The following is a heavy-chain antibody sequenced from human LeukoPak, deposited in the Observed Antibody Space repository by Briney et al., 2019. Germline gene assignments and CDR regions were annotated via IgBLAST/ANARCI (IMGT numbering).Heavy chain of an antibody. CDR2: ISAYNGNT. D-gene: IGHD2-8*01. Sequence: GASVKVSCKASGYTFTSYGISWVRQAPGQGLEWMGWISAYNGNTNYAQKLQGRVTMTTDTATSTAYMELRSLRSDDTAVYYCARGSWLSYCTNGVCYIPNWFDPWGQGTLVTVSS. CDR3: ARGSWLSYCTNGVCYIPNWFDP. V-gene: IGHV1-18*01. CDR1: GYTFTSYG. J-gene: IGHJ5*02.